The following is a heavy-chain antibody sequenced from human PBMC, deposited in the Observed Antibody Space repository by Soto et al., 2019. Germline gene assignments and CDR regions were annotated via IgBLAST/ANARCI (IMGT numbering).Heavy chain of an antibody. CDR3: PRGLITIFGIVTLIPTSDGLDV. D-gene: IGHD3-3*01. CDR1: GDSITSAGYH. Sequence: PSETLSLTCTVSGDSITSAGYHWSWIRHHPGKGLEWIGYIFHSGRTYYNPTLKSRLSIREDTSKNQFSLKLSSVTAADAAVYYCPRGLITIFGIVTLIPTSDGLDVWGQGTTDTVSS. V-gene: IGHV4-31*03. J-gene: IGHJ6*02. CDR2: IFHSGRT.